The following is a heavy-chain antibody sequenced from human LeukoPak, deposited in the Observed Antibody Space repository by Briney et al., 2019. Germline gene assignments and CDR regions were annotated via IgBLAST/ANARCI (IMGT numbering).Heavy chain of an antibody. CDR1: GFTFSTYY. V-gene: IGHV3-21*06. CDR2: ITTSSYI. CDR3: ARASGGSCYDY. D-gene: IGHD2-15*01. J-gene: IGHJ4*02. Sequence: PGGSLRLSCVASGFTFSTYYMNWVRQAPGKGLEWVSSITTSSYIYYADSVKGQFTISRDDAKNSLYLQMNSLRAEDTAVYYCARASGGSCYDYWGQGTLVTVSS.